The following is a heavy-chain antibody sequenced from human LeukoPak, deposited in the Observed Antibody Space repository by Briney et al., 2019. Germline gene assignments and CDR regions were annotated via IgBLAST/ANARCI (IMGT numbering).Heavy chain of an antibody. V-gene: IGHV1-2*02. CDR3: ARDLYSVLVVVTSDAFDI. CDR1: GYTFTDYY. CDR2: INPNSGGT. D-gene: IGHD2-21*02. J-gene: IGHJ3*02. Sequence: ASVKVSCKASGYTFTDYYMHWVRQAPGQGLEWMGWINPNSGGTNYAQKFQGRVTMTRDTSISTAYMELSRLRSDDTAVYYCARDLYSVLVVVTSDAFDIWGQGTMVTVSS.